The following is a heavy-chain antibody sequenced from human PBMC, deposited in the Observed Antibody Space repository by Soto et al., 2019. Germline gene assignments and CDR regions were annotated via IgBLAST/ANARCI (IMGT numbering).Heavy chain of an antibody. Sequence: QVQLVESGGGVVQPGRSLRLSCAASGFTFSSYGMHWVRQAPGKGLEWVAVILYDGSNKYYANSVKGRFTISRDNSKNTLYLQMNSLRAEDTAVYYCAKATPQYSSGWPGTAVYFQHWGQGTLVTVSS. V-gene: IGHV3-30*18. J-gene: IGHJ1*01. CDR2: ILYDGSNK. D-gene: IGHD6-19*01. CDR3: AKATPQYSSGWPGTAVYFQH. CDR1: GFTFSSYG.